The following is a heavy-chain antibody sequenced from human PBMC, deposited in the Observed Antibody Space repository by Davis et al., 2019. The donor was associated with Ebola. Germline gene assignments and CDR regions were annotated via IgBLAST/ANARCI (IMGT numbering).Heavy chain of an antibody. CDR1: GYTFTGYY. CDR3: ARSDYGDYLFLDP. CDR2: INPNSGGT. J-gene: IGHJ5*02. Sequence: ASVKVSCKASGYTFTGYYMHWVRQAPGQGLEWMGRINPNSGGTNYAQKFQGRVTMTRDTSISTAYMELSRLRSDDTAVYYCARSDYGDYLFLDPWGQGTLVTVSS. V-gene: IGHV1-2*06. D-gene: IGHD4-17*01.